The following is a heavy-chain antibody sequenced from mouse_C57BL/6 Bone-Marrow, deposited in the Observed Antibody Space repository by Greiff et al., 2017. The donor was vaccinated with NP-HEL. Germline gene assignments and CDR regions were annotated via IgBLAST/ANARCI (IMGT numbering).Heavy chain of an antibody. Sequence: DVMLVESGGGLVKPGGSLKLSCAASGFTFSSYAMSWVRQTPEKRLEWVATISDGGSYTYYPDNVKGRFTISRDNAKNNLYLQMSHLKSEDTAMYYCAREGTGTGGDYWGQGTTLTVSS. D-gene: IGHD4-1*01. J-gene: IGHJ2*01. CDR2: ISDGGSYT. CDR1: GFTFSSYA. CDR3: AREGTGTGGDY. V-gene: IGHV5-4*01.